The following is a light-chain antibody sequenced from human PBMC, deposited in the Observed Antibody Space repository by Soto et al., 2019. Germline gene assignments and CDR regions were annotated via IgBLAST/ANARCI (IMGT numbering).Light chain of an antibody. V-gene: IGKV2D-29*02. CDR2: EVS. J-gene: IGKJ5*01. CDR1: QILLHITGETF. Sequence: DVVVTHAPLSLSGAPGQRASVACXSSQILLHITGETFLFWYLQKPGQSPQLLIYEVSTRVSGVPDRFSGSGSGTDFTLEISRVETDDVGIYYCMQSTQLPPTFGQGTRLEIK. CDR3: MQSTQLPPT.